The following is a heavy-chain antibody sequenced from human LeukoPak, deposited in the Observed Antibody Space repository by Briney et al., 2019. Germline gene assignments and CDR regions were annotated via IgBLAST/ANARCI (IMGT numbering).Heavy chain of an antibody. CDR1: GGSISSGGYS. Sequence: SSQTLSLTCTVSGGSISSGGYSWSWIRQHPGKGLEWIGYIYYSGSTYYNPSLKSRVTISVDTSKNQFSLKLSSVTAADTAVYYCARWEVPAAIDYWGQGTLVTVSS. V-gene: IGHV4-31*03. CDR2: IYYSGST. D-gene: IGHD2-2*01. CDR3: ARWEVPAAIDY. J-gene: IGHJ4*02.